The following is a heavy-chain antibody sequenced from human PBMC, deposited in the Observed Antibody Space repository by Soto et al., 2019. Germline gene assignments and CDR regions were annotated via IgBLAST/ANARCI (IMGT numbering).Heavy chain of an antibody. CDR3: ARGFAVAATHADC. CDR2: ISGYIGNT. D-gene: IGHD6-19*01. V-gene: IGHV1-18*04. J-gene: IGHJ4*02. CDR1: GYTFTNYG. Sequence: ASVKVSCKASGYTFTNYGITWVRQAPGQGLEWMGRISGYIGNTNYAQNLQDRVTMTTDTSTSTAYMERRSLRSDDTAVYYCARGFAVAATHADCWGQGTLVTVPA.